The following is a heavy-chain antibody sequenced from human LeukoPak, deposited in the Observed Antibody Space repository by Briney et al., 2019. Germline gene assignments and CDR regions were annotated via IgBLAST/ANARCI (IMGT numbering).Heavy chain of an antibody. D-gene: IGHD3-3*01. Sequence: GGSLRLSCAASGFTFSSYWLHWVRQAPGRGLVWVSHINTDGSGTSYADSMKGRFTISRDNAKNTLYLQMNSLRVEDTAVYYCVGFSSGYYGIGYWGQGTLATVSS. V-gene: IGHV3-74*01. J-gene: IGHJ4*02. CDR1: GFTFSSYW. CDR2: INTDGSGT. CDR3: VGFSSGYYGIGY.